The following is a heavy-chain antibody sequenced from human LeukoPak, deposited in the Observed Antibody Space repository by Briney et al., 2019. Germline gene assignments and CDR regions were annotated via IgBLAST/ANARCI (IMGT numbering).Heavy chain of an antibody. D-gene: IGHD6-6*01. CDR3: ATGTSSSGY. Sequence: GGSLRLSCAASGFTFSNAWMTWVRQAPNKGLEWLGRIKSKTDGGAADYAAPVKGRFTISRDDSTNTLYLQMNSLQTEDTAVYYCATGTSSSGYWGQGTLVTVSS. CDR1: GFTFSNAW. V-gene: IGHV3-15*05. J-gene: IGHJ4*02. CDR2: IKSKTDGGAA.